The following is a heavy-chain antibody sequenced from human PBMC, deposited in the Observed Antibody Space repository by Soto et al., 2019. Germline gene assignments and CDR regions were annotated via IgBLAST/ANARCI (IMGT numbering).Heavy chain of an antibody. J-gene: IGHJ6*02. CDR2: IYYSGST. Sequence: QVQLQESGPGLVKPSQTLSLTCTVSGGSISSGDYYWSWIRQPPGKGLEWIGYIYYSGSTYYNPXLERRVTISVXXSXNXXALKLSSVTAADTAVYYCARDRSGTTTHYYYGMDVWGQGTTVTVSS. V-gene: IGHV4-30-4*01. D-gene: IGHD1-26*01. CDR1: GGSISSGDYY. CDR3: ARDRSGTTTHYYYGMDV.